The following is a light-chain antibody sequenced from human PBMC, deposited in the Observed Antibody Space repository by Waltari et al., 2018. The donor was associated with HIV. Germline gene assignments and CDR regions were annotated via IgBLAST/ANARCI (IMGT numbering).Light chain of an antibody. V-gene: IGLV2-14*01. CDR1: SRDVVAYDF. CDR3: SSFTTSNYLL. Sequence: QSALTQPASVSGSPGQSITVSCTGTSRDVVAYDFVSWYQQTPGTAPKPVIYEVSYRPSGISNRFSGSKSGNTASLTISGLQTEDEADYYCSSFTTSNYLLFGGGTKVTVL. J-gene: IGLJ2*01. CDR2: EVS.